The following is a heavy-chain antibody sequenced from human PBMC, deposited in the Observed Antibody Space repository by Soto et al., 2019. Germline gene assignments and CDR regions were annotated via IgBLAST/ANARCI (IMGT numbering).Heavy chain of an antibody. D-gene: IGHD2-15*01. Sequence: ASVKVSCKASGFTFTSSAVQWVRQATGQGLEWMGWMNPNSGNTGYAQKFQGRATMTRNTSISTAYMELSSLRSEDTAVYYCARTPDDSLDVWGKGTTVTVSS. CDR3: ARTPDDSLDV. CDR1: GFTFTSSA. CDR2: MNPNSGNT. J-gene: IGHJ6*04. V-gene: IGHV1-8*02.